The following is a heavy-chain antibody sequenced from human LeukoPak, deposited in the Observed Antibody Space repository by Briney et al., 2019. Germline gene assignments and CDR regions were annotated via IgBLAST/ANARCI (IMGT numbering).Heavy chain of an antibody. CDR1: GFTFSDYY. CDR3: ARVSVQRGVNIVVP. D-gene: IGHD2-2*01. J-gene: IGHJ5*02. Sequence: GGSLRLSCAASGFTFSDYYMNWIRQAPGKGLEWVSYISSSGSTIYYADSVKGRFTISRDNAKNSLYLQMNSLRAEDTAVYYCARVSVQRGVNIVVPWGQGTLVTVSS. CDR2: ISSSGSTI. V-gene: IGHV3-11*01.